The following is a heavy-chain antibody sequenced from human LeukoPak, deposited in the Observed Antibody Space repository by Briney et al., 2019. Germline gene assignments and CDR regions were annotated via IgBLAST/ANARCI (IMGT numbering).Heavy chain of an antibody. CDR1: GYTITSYD. D-gene: IGHD3-3*01. J-gene: IGHJ6*02. Sequence: ASVKVSCKASGYTITSYDINWVRQATGQGLEWMGWMNPNSGNTGYAQKFQGRVTMTRNTSISTAYMELSSLRSEDTAVYYCARGYDFWSGYYRYYYGMDVWGQGTTVTVSS. CDR3: ARGYDFWSGYYRYYYGMDV. V-gene: IGHV1-8*01. CDR2: MNPNSGNT.